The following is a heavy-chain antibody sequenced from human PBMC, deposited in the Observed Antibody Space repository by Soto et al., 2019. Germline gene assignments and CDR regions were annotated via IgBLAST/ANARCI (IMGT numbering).Heavy chain of an antibody. CDR3: ARPSTTATGGVEH. D-gene: IGHD2-8*02. Sequence: QVQLVQSGAEVKQPGSSVKVSCTASGVTFNNSTVNWVRQAPGQGLEWMGRFTPILGVANNAQKFQGRLTLSVEKSTSTAYMELSSLRSDDTAVYYCARPSTTATGGVEHWGQGTLVIVSS. CDR1: GVTFNNST. V-gene: IGHV1-69*02. CDR2: FTPILGVA. J-gene: IGHJ4*02.